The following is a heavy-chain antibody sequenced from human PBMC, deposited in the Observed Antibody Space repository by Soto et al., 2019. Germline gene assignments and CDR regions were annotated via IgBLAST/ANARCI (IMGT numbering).Heavy chain of an antibody. V-gene: IGHV4-39*01. CDR2: IYYSGST. D-gene: IGHD3-3*01. CDR3: ATQVDPSFRVVYFDY. Sequence: SQPMPHPSTVSGGYISSRSYHWGWIRQPPGKGLEWIGSIYYSGSTYYNPSLKSRVTISIDTSKNQFSLKLSSVTAADTVVYYCATQVDPSFRVVYFDYWGQGTLDIVTS. J-gene: IGHJ4*02. CDR1: GGYISSRSYH.